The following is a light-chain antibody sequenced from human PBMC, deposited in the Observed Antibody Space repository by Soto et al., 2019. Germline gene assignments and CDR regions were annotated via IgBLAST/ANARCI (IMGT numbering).Light chain of an antibody. V-gene: IGKV1-39*01. CDR3: QQSYTHPRT. CDR1: QSIISY. J-gene: IGKJ4*01. CDR2: AAS. Sequence: DIQMTQSPSSLSASVGDRVTITCRTSQSIISYLNWYQQKPGKAPNLLIYAASTLQSGVPSRFSGSGSGTDFTLTIRSLQPEDFATYYCQQSYTHPRTFGGGTKVEIK.